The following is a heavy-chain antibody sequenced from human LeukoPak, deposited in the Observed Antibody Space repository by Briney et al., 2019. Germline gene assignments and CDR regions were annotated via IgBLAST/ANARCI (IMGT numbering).Heavy chain of an antibody. Sequence: PSETLSLTCAVYGGSFSAYYWSWIRQPPGKGLEWIGEINHTGSTKYNPSLKSRLTISVDRSKNQFSLGLTSVTAADTALYYCARVGYPTQRRVLSAVTIPTAGAFDIWGLGTNVTVSS. V-gene: IGHV4-34*01. D-gene: IGHD4-17*01. CDR1: GGSFSAYY. CDR3: ARVGYPTQRRVLSAVTIPTAGAFDI. CDR2: INHTGST. J-gene: IGHJ3*02.